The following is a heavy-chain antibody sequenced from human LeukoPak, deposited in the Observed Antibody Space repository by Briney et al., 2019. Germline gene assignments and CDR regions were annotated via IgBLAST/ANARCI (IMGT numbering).Heavy chain of an antibody. V-gene: IGHV1-18*01. J-gene: IGHJ5*02. D-gene: IGHD5-24*01. CDR3: ARGKGVATKERYNWFDP. CDR2: ISAYNGNT. CDR1: GYTFTSYG. Sequence: GASVKVSCKASGYTFTSYGISWVRQAPGQGLEWMGWISAYNGNTNYAQKLQGRVTMTTDTSTSTAHMELRSLRSDDTAVYYCARGKGVATKERYNWFDPWGQGTLVTVSS.